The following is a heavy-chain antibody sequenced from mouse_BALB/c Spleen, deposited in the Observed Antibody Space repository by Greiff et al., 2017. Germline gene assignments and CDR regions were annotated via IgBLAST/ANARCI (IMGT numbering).Heavy chain of an antibody. CDR3: ARGQDDGAMDY. CDR2: ISTYYGNT. J-gene: IGHJ4*01. Sequence: VKLQESGPELVRPGVSVKISCKGSSYTFTDYAMHWVKQSHAKSLEWIGVISTYYGNTNYNQKFKGKATMTVDKSSSTAYMELARLTSEDSAVYYCARGQDDGAMDYWGQGTSVTVSS. V-gene: IGHV1-67*01. CDR1: SYTFTDYA. D-gene: IGHD2-12*01.